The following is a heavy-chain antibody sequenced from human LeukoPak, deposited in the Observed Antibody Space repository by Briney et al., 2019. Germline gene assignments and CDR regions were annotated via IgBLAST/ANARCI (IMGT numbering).Heavy chain of an antibody. CDR3: AKDGYNSGWYFDY. J-gene: IGHJ4*02. D-gene: IGHD6-19*01. CDR1: GFTFSTYA. V-gene: IGHV3-23*01. CDR2: ISDSGGST. Sequence: GRSLRLSCAASGFTFSTYAMSWVRQPPGKGLEWVSAISDSGGSTFYADSVKGRFSISRDNSRNTMYLQMNSLRGDDTAVYYCAKDGYNSGWYFDYWGQGTLVTVSS.